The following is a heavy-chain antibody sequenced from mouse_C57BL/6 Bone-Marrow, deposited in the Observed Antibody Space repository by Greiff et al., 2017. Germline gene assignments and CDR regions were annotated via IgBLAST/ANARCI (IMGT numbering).Heavy chain of an antibody. CDR1: GYTFTSYW. J-gene: IGHJ3*01. D-gene: IGHD1-1*01. V-gene: IGHV1-55*01. CDR3: ARLGDYYGSRAWFAY. CDR2: IYPGSGST. Sequence: VKLVEPGAELVKPGASVKMSCKASGYTFTSYWITWVKQRPGQGLEWIGDIYPGSGSTNYNEKFKSKATLTVDTSSSTAYMQLSSLTSEDSAVYYCARLGDYYGSRAWFAYWGQGTLVTVSA.